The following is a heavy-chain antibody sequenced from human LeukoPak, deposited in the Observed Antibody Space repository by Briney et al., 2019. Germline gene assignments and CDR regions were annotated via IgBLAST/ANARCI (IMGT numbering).Heavy chain of an antibody. CDR1: GGSTSGYY. CDR3: ARVRGNWYLDY. CDR2: IYSSGST. V-gene: IGHV4-4*07. D-gene: IGHD1-20*01. Sequence: PSETLSLTCTVSGGSTSGYYWSWIRQPAGQGLEWIGRIYSSGSTNYNPSLKSRVTMSVDTSKNQFSLKLSSVTAADTAVYYCARVRGNWYLDYWGQGILVAVSS. J-gene: IGHJ4*02.